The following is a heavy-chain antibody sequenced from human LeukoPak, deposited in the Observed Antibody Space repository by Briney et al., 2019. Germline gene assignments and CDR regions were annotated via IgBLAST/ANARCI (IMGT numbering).Heavy chain of an antibody. CDR2: ISSTGGST. J-gene: IGHJ5*02. CDR1: GFTFSSYG. D-gene: IGHD3-10*01. CDR3: AKGVPNYYGPKFDP. Sequence: GGSLRLSCAVSGFTFSSYGMSWVRQAPGKGLEWVSGISSTGGSTYYADSVKGRFTISRDDSKSTLYLQMSSLRAEDTAVYYCAKGVPNYYGPKFDPWGQGTVVTVSS. V-gene: IGHV3-23*01.